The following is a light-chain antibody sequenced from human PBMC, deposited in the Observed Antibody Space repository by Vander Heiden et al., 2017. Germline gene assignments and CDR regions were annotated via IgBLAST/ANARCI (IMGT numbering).Light chain of an antibody. CDR1: QSISSY. V-gene: IGKV1-39*01. J-gene: IGKJ1*01. CDR2: AAS. CDR3: RQRYSTART. Sequence: IQMTQSPSSLSASVGDRVTITCRASQSISSYLNWYQQKPGKAPKLLIYAASSLQSGVPSTFSGSGSGTDFTLTIIRLLPQDFATYYCRQRYSTARTFGQGTKVEIK.